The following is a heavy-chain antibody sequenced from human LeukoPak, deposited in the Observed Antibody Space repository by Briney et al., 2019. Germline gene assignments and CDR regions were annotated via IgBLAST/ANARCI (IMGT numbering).Heavy chain of an antibody. V-gene: IGHV3-64*01. D-gene: IGHD1-26*01. CDR2: ISSNGGST. CDR1: GFTFSSYA. CDR3: ARGSGSFSGGFDY. J-gene: IGHJ4*02. Sequence: PGGSLRLSCATSGFTFSSYAMAWVRQAPGKGLEYVSSISSNGGSTYYGNSVKGRFTISRDNSKNTLYLQMNSLRAEDTAVYYCARGSGSFSGGFDYWGQGTLVTVSS.